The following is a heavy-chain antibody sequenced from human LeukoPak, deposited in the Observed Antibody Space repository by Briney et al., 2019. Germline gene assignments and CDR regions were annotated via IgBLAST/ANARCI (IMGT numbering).Heavy chain of an antibody. CDR3: ARRVVGRFSPNHFDY. CDR2: KFYSGST. Sequence: SETLSLTCTVSGGSISSSSHYWDWIRQPPGKGLGWIGAKFYSGSTFYNPSLKNRVTISIDPSKNQFSQNLSSVTAADTDVYYCARRVVGRFSPNHFDYWGQGTLVTVSS. J-gene: IGHJ4*02. D-gene: IGHD3-3*01. CDR1: GGSISSSSHY. V-gene: IGHV4-39*01.